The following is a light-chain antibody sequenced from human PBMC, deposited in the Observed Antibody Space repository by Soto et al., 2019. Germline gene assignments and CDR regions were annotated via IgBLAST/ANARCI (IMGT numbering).Light chain of an antibody. CDR1: SSNIGAGYD. J-gene: IGLJ2*01. V-gene: IGLV1-40*01. CDR3: QSYDSSLSGSVV. CDR2: GNS. Sequence: QSVLTQPPSVSGAPGQRVTISCTGSSSNIGAGYDVHWYQQLPGTAPKLLIYGNSNRPSGVPDRFSASKSGTSASLAITGLQAEDEADYYCQSYDSSLSGSVVFGRGTKFTVL.